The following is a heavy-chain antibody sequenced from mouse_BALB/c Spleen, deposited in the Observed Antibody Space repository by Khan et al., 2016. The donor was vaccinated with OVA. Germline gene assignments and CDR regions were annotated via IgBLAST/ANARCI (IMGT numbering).Heavy chain of an antibody. CDR1: GYTFTSYT. V-gene: IGHV1-4*01. J-gene: IGHJ3*01. CDR2: INPSSGYT. CDR3: ARGGAYDRDDGWFAD. D-gene: IGHD2-14*01. Sequence: VQLQQSGAELARPGASVKMSCKASGYTFTSYTMHWVKQRPGQGLEWIGYINPSSGYTNYNQKFKDKATLTADKSSSTAYLELSSLTYEDSAVDYCARGGAYDRDDGWFADWGQGTLVTVSA.